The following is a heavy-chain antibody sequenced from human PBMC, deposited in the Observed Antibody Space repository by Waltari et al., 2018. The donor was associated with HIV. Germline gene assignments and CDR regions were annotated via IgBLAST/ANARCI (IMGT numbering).Heavy chain of an antibody. CDR3: ARVLGIAVAGTGGAFDI. D-gene: IGHD6-19*01. Sequence: QVQLVQSGAEVKKPGSSVKVSCKASGGTFSSYAISWVRQAPGQGLEWMGGIIPIFGTANYAQKFQGRVTITADESTSTAYMELISLRSEDTAVYYCARVLGIAVAGTGGAFDIWGQGTMVTVSS. CDR1: GGTFSSYA. CDR2: IIPIFGTA. J-gene: IGHJ3*02. V-gene: IGHV1-69*01.